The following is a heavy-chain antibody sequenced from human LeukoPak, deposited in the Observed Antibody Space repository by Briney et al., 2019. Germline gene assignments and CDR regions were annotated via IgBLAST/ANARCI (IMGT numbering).Heavy chain of an antibody. V-gene: IGHV3-30*02. Sequence: GGSLRLSCGASGFTFSNYGMLWVRQAPGKGLEWVAFIRYDGSNKLYADSVKGRFTISRDNSKNTLYLHINSLRAEDTAVYYCAKDNPLDYWGQGTLVIVSS. CDR3: AKDNPLDY. J-gene: IGHJ4*02. CDR2: IRYDGSNK. D-gene: IGHD1-14*01. CDR1: GFTFSNYG.